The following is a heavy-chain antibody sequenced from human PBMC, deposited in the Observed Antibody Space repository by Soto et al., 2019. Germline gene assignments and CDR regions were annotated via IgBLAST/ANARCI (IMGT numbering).Heavy chain of an antibody. CDR1: GVTFSRYA. CDR3: TKGGTVLFDY. CDR2: VFFDGNYK. J-gene: IGHJ4*02. V-gene: IGHV3-30*18. D-gene: IGHD3-16*01. Sequence: QVQFMQSGGGVVQPEKSLRLSCAASGVTFSRYAMHWVRQAPGERLEWVAVVFFDGNYKNYGDSVKGRFTVCRDNSKNTAYLQMNGLRPEDTGVYYCTKGGTVLFDYWGQGSLVIVSS.